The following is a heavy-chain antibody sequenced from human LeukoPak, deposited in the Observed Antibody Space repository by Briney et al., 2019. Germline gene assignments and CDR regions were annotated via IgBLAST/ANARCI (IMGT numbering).Heavy chain of an antibody. J-gene: IGHJ4*02. V-gene: IGHV3-21*01. CDR2: ISSSSSYI. CDR1: GFTFSSYS. CDR3: AKQEGGYDHFDY. Sequence: GGSLRLSCAASGFTFSSYSMNWVRQAPGKGLEWVSSISSSSSYIYYADSVKGRFTISRDNAKNSLYLQMNSLRAEDTAVYYCAKQEGGYDHFDYWGQGTLVTVSS. D-gene: IGHD5-12*01.